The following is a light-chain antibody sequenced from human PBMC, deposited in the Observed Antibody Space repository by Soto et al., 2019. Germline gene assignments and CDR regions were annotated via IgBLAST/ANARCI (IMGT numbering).Light chain of an antibody. CDR3: QQYHTYYT. J-gene: IGKJ2*01. CDR2: DAS. V-gene: IGKV1-5*01. CDR1: QSISNW. Sequence: DIQMTQSPSTLSASIGDRVTITCQASQSISNWLAWYQQKPGKAPKVLIFDASRLETGVPSRFSGSGSGTDFTLTINSLQPDDFATYYCQQYHTYYTFGQGTRLEI.